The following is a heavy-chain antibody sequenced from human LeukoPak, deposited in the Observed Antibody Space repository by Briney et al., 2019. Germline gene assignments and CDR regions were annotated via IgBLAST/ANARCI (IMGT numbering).Heavy chain of an antibody. Sequence: GGSLRLSCAASGFTFSSYAMGWVRQAPGKGLEWVSALSGGGDNTYYAASVKGRFTISRDNSKDTLFLHMNSLRADDTAVYYCAKDASSSWYLYYGLDVWGQGTTVTVSS. CDR2: LSGGGDNT. CDR1: GFTFSSYA. CDR3: AKDASSSWYLYYGLDV. D-gene: IGHD6-13*01. V-gene: IGHV3-23*01. J-gene: IGHJ6*02.